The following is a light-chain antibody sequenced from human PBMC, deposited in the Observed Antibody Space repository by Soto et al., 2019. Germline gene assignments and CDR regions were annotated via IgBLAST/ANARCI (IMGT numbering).Light chain of an antibody. Sequence: DIQMTQSPSTLSASVGDRVTITCRASQIISTWLAWYQQTPGKAPKLLMYKASTLESGVPSRFSGSGSGTEFTLTISSLQPDDFATYYCQQYNSYPWTFGQGTKVEIK. CDR2: KAS. J-gene: IGKJ1*01. V-gene: IGKV1-5*03. CDR1: QIISTW. CDR3: QQYNSYPWT.